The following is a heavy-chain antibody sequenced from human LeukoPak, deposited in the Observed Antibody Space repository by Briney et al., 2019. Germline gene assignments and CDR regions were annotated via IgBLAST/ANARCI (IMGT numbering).Heavy chain of an antibody. CDR1: GFTLSNYW. Sequence: GGSLRLSCAASGFTLSNYWMSWVRQAPGKGLEWVAIIKQDGSEKYYVDSVKGRFTISRDNAKNSLYLQMNSLRAEDTAIYYCTRERGSGSYHPFDPWGQGTLVTVSS. CDR2: IKQDGSEK. D-gene: IGHD3-10*01. CDR3: TRERGSGSYHPFDP. J-gene: IGHJ5*02. V-gene: IGHV3-7*01.